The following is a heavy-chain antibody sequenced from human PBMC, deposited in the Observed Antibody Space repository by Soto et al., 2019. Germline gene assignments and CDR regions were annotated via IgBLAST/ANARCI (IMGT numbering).Heavy chain of an antibody. Sequence: PSETLSLTCTVSGGSISSYYWSWIRQPPGKGLEWIGYIYYSGSTNYNPSLKSRVTISVDTSKNQFSLKLSSVTAADTAVYYCERERDGVGVATLRTRDFHYWGKGTLV. D-gene: IGHD5-12*01. CDR2: IYYSGST. J-gene: IGHJ4*02. CDR1: GGSISSYY. CDR3: ERERDGVGVATLRTRDFHY. V-gene: IGHV4-59*01.